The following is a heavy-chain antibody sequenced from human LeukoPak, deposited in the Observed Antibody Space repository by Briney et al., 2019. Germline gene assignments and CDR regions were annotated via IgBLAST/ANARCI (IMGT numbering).Heavy chain of an antibody. D-gene: IGHD3-16*01. V-gene: IGHV4-34*01. CDR1: GGSFSGYY. Sequence: PSETLSLTCAVYGGSFSGYYWSWIRQPPGKGLEWIGEINHSGSTNNNPSLKSRVTISVDTSKNQFSLKLSSVTAADTAVYYCARGRGSSTLSPIDYWGQGTLVTVSS. J-gene: IGHJ4*02. CDR2: INHSGST. CDR3: ARGRGSSTLSPIDY.